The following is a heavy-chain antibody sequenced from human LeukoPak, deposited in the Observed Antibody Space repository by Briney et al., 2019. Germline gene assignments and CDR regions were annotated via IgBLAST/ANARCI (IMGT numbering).Heavy chain of an antibody. J-gene: IGHJ3*02. V-gene: IGHV1-2*02. CDR3: ARVPLVVRFGDDAFDI. CDR1: GYTFTGYY. CDR2: INPNSGGT. D-gene: IGHD3-3*01. Sequence: ASVKVSCKASGYTFTGYYMHWVRQAPGQGLEWMGWINPNSGGTNYAQKFQGRVTMTRDTSISTAYMELSRLRSDDTAVYYCARVPLVVRFGDDAFDIWGQGTMVTVSS.